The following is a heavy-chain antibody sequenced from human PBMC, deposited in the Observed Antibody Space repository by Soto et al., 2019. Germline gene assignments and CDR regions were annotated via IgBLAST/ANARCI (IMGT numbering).Heavy chain of an antibody. CDR1: GYTFTGYY. CDR2: INPNSGGT. D-gene: IGHD6-13*01. J-gene: IGHJ4*02. V-gene: IGHV1-2*02. CDR3: ARDLREAAAGTSMGY. Sequence: QVQLVQSGAEVKKPGASVKVSCKASGYTFTGYYMHWVRQAPGQGLEWMGWINPNSGGTNHAQKFQGRVTMARDRSISTADMELSRLRADDTAVYYCARDLREAAAGTSMGYCGQSTLVAVSS.